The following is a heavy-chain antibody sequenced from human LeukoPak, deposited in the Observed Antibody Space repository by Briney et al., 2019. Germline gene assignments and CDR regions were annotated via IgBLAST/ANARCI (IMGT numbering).Heavy chain of an antibody. Sequence: ASVKVFCKTSGYTFTTYDINWVRQAPGQGLEWMGRISAYNGYTNYGQKFQGRVTMTTDTSTNTAYMELRSLRSDDTDVYYCARVXTGTRSFDSWGQGTLVTVSS. CDR2: ISAYNGYT. D-gene: IGHD1/OR15-1a*01. CDR1: GYTFTTYD. CDR3: ARVXTGTRSFDS. J-gene: IGHJ4*02. V-gene: IGHV1-18*01.